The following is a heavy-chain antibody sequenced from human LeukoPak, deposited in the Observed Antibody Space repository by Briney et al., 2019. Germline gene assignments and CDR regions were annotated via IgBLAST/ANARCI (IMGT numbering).Heavy chain of an antibody. V-gene: IGHV4-59*01. CDR3: ARGSDSGRWSYYYYMDV. CDR1: GGSISSYY. Sequence: PSETLSLTCTVSGGSISSYYWSWIRQPPGKGLEWIGYIYYSGSTNYNPSLKSRVTISVDTSKNQFSPKLSSVTAADTAVYYCARGSDSGRWSYYYYMDVWGKGTTVTVSS. J-gene: IGHJ6*03. CDR2: IYYSGST. D-gene: IGHD4-23*01.